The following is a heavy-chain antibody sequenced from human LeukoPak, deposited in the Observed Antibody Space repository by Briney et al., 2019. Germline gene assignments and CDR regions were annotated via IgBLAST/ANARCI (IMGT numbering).Heavy chain of an antibody. CDR3: ARGRSGWSNDAFDI. D-gene: IGHD6-19*01. CDR1: GYTFTGYY. J-gene: IGHJ3*02. V-gene: IGHV1-2*02. CDR2: INSNSGDT. Sequence: ASVKVSCKASGYTFTGYYMYWVRQAPGQGPEWMGWINSNSGDTNYAQQFQGRVTLARDTSISTAYMELSRLKSDDTAVYYCARGRSGWSNDAFDIWGQGTMVTVSS.